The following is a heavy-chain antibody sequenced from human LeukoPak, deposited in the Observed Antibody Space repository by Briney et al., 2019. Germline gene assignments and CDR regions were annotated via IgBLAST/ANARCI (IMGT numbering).Heavy chain of an antibody. J-gene: IGHJ4*02. CDR1: GFSFSGYS. CDR3: ATEGQRVYPYYDFWNGFFR. D-gene: IGHD3-3*01. CDR2: ISKSGSTI. Sequence: GGSLRLSCAASGFSFSGYSMNWVREAPGKGLEWVSYISKSGSTIYYADSVKGRFTISRDNAKNSLYLQMNSLRAEDTAVYYCATEGQRVYPYYDFWNGFFRWGQGALVTVSP. V-gene: IGHV3-48*01.